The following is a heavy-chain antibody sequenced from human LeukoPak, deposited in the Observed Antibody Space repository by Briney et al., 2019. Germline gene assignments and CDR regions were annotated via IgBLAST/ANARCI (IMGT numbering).Heavy chain of an antibody. Sequence: GGSLRLSCAVSGFTVSSNYMNWVRQAPGKGLERVSIIYSGGNTYYADSVKGRFTISRDKSKNTLYIQMNSLRVEDTAVYYYARHDGGFGPFDYWGQGTPVTVSS. CDR1: GFTVSSNY. D-gene: IGHD4-23*01. V-gene: IGHV3-53*01. J-gene: IGHJ4*02. CDR3: ARHDGGFGPFDY. CDR2: IYSGGNT.